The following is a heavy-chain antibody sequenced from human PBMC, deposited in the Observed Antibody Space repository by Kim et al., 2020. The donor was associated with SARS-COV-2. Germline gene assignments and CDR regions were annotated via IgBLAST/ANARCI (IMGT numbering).Heavy chain of an antibody. CDR2: ISASGGST. Sequence: GGSPRLSCAASGFTFSTYAMTWVRQAPGKGLEWVSGISASGGSTYYADSVKGRFTISRDNSKNTLYLQMNSLRAEDTAIYYCTKGTSGYRLYFDYWGQGNLVTVSS. J-gene: IGHJ4*02. V-gene: IGHV3-23*01. D-gene: IGHD3-22*01. CDR3: TKGTSGYRLYFDY. CDR1: GFTFSTYA.